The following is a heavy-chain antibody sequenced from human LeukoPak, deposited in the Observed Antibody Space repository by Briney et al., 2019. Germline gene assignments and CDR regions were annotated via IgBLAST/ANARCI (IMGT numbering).Heavy chain of an antibody. CDR1: GFTFSNAW. CDR2: IKSKTEGVTT. V-gene: IGHV3-15*01. J-gene: IGHJ4*02. D-gene: IGHD2-2*02. CDR3: STIPDAD. Sequence: KPGGSLRLSCAASGFTFSNAWMSWVRQAPGKGLEWVGRIKSKTEGVTTDYAAPVKGRFTISRDDSKSTLYLQMNSLKTEDTGVYYCSTIPDADWGQGTLVTVSS.